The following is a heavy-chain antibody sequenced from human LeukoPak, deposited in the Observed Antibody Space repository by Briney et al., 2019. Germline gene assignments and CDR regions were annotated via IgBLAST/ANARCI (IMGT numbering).Heavy chain of an antibody. CDR3: ARASGYSYH. J-gene: IGHJ5*02. D-gene: IGHD5-18*01. Sequence: SETLSLTCTVSGYSISSGYYWGWIRQPPGKGLEWIGSIYHSGSTYYNPSLKSRVTISVDTSKSQFSLKLSSVTAADTAVYYCARASGYSYHWGQGTLVTVSS. CDR2: IYHSGST. CDR1: GYSISSGYY. V-gene: IGHV4-38-2*02.